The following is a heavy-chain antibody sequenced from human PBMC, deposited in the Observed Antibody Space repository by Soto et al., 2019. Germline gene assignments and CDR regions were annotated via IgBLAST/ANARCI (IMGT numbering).Heavy chain of an antibody. J-gene: IGHJ3*02. CDR2: ISSSSSYI. V-gene: IGHV3-21*01. D-gene: IGHD3-22*01. Sequence: EVQLVESGGGLVKPGESLRLSCAASGFTFSSYSMNWVRQAPGKGLEWVSSISSSSSYIYYADSVKGRFTISRDNAKFSLYLQMNSLRAEDTAVYYCARGYHYYDSSGYDKWDAFDIWGQGTMVTVSP. CDR1: GFTFSSYS. CDR3: ARGYHYYDSSGYDKWDAFDI.